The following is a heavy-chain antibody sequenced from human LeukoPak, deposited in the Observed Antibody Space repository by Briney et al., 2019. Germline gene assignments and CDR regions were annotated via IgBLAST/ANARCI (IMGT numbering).Heavy chain of an antibody. V-gene: IGHV3-7*01. D-gene: IGHD3-22*01. CDR1: GFTFNSYW. J-gene: IGHJ4*02. Sequence: GGSLRLSCAASGFTFNSYWMNWVRQAPGKGLEGVANIRQDGNEKNYVDSVKGRFTISRDNAKNSLYLQMNSLRAEDTAVYYCASYDNSRRLEYWGQGTLVTVSS. CDR2: IRQDGNEK. CDR3: ASYDNSRRLEY.